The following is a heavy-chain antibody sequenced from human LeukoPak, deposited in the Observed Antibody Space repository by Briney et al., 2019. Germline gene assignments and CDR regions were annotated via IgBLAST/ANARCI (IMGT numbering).Heavy chain of an antibody. J-gene: IGHJ3*02. D-gene: IGHD3-22*01. CDR2: INHSGST. Sequence: SETLSLTCAVYGGSFSGYYWSWIRQPPGKGLEWVGEINHSGSTYYNPSLKSRVTISVDTSKNQFSLKLSSVTAADTAVYYCAREFIITMIVVVSDAFDIWGQGTMVTVSS. CDR1: GGSFSGYY. CDR3: AREFIITMIVVVSDAFDI. V-gene: IGHV4-34*01.